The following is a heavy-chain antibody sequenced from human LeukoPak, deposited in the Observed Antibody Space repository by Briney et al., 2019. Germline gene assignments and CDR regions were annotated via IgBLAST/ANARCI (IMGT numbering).Heavy chain of an antibody. V-gene: IGHV3-11*04. Sequence: GGSLRLSCAASGFTFSDYYMSWIRQAPGKGLEWVSYISNSGSTIYYADSVKGRFFISRDNAKNSLYLQMNSLRAEDTAVYYCAKVPDYYGSGRYYWGQGTLVTVSS. CDR2: ISNSGSTI. D-gene: IGHD3-10*01. CDR3: AKVPDYYGSGRYY. J-gene: IGHJ4*02. CDR1: GFTFSDYY.